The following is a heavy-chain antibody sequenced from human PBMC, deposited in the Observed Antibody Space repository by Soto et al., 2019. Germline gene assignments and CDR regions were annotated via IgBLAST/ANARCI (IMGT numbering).Heavy chain of an antibody. CDR3: ARDLGTFYSDSSGYHYRGYFDY. D-gene: IGHD3-22*01. Sequence: GDSLKISCKGSGYRFTSYWISWVRPLPGKGLEWMGRIDPSDSYTYYNPSLKSRVTISVDTSKNQFSLRLRSVTAADTAVYYCARDLGTFYSDSSGYHYRGYFDYWGQGTQVTVSS. V-gene: IGHV5-10-1*01. CDR2: IDPSDSYT. J-gene: IGHJ4*02. CDR1: GYRFTSYW.